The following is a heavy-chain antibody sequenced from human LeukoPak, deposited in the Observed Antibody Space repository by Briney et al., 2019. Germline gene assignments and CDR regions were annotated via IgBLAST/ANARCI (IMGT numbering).Heavy chain of an antibody. Sequence: SETLSLTCIVSGGALSSTSYYWSWIRQPPGKGLEWIGYIYYSGSTNYNPSLKSRVTISVDTSRNQFSLRLSSVTAADTAVYYCARAPPDEAWQGASDIWGQGTMVTVSS. CDR3: ARAPPDEAWQGASDI. CDR1: GGALSSTSYY. D-gene: IGHD2-2*01. V-gene: IGHV4-61*01. J-gene: IGHJ3*02. CDR2: IYYSGST.